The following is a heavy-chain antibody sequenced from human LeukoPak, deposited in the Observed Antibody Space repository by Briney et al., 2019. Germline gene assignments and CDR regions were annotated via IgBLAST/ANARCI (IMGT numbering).Heavy chain of an antibody. V-gene: IGHV3-74*01. CDR2: INSDGSST. Sequence: GGSLRLSCAASGFTFSSYAMHWVRQAPGKGLVWVSRINSDGSSTSYADSVKGRFTISRDNAKNTLYLQMNSLRAEDTAVYYCARDSGSSWYSDAFDIWGQGTMVTVSS. CDR3: ARDSGSSWYSDAFDI. J-gene: IGHJ3*02. CDR1: GFTFSSYA. D-gene: IGHD6-13*01.